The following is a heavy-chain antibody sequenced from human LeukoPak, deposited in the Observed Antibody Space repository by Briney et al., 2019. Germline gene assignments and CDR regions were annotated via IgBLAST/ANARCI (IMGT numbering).Heavy chain of an antibody. J-gene: IGHJ1*01. CDR1: GGTFSSYA. CDR3: ARGADFWSGYYEYFQH. CDR2: IIPIFGTA. D-gene: IGHD3-3*01. V-gene: IGHV1-69*05. Sequence: ASVKVSCKASGGTFSSYAISWVRQAPGQGLEWMGGIIPIFGTANYAQKFQGRVTITTDESTSTAYMELSSLRSEDTAVYYCARGADFWSGYYEYFQHWGQGALVTVSS.